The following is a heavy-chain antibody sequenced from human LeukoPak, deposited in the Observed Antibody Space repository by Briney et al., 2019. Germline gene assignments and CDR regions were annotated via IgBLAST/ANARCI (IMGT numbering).Heavy chain of an antibody. Sequence: GGSLRLSCAASGFTFSSYAMHWVRQAPGKGLEWVAVISYDGSNKYYADSVKGRFTISRDNSKSTLYLQMNSLRAEDTAVYYCAKPNGSGSYYQDYWGQGTLVTVSS. D-gene: IGHD3-10*01. CDR1: GFTFSSYA. CDR3: AKPNGSGSYYQDY. V-gene: IGHV3-30-3*02. CDR2: ISYDGSNK. J-gene: IGHJ4*02.